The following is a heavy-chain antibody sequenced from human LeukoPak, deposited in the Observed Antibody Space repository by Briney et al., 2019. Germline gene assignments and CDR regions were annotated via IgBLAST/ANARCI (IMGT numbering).Heavy chain of an antibody. D-gene: IGHD6-19*01. V-gene: IGHV4-61*08. CDR2: IYYSGST. J-gene: IGHJ4*02. Sequence: PSETLSLTCAVSGGSISSGGYSWSWIRQPPGKGLEWIGYIYYSGSTNYNPSLKSRVTLIVDTSKNQFSLRLTSVTAADTAVYYCASRVAVAGTGGGFDYWGQGTLVTVSS. CDR3: ASRVAVAGTGGGFDY. CDR1: GGSISSGGYS.